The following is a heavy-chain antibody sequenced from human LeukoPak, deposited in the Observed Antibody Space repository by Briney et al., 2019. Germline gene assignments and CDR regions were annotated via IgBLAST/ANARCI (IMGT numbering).Heavy chain of an antibody. D-gene: IGHD2-2*01. V-gene: IGHV3-23*01. CDR1: GFTFSSYA. Sequence: GGSLRLSCAASGFTFSSYAMSWVRQAPGKGLEWVSAISGSGGSTYYADSVKGRFTISRDNSKNTLYLQMNSLRAEDTAVYYCAKDRGCSTSCYGEPDGAFDIWGQGTMVTVSS. CDR2: ISGSGGST. CDR3: AKDRGCSTSCYGEPDGAFDI. J-gene: IGHJ3*02.